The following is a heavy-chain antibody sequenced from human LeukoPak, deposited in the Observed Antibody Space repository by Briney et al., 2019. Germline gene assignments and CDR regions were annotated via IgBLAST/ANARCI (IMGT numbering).Heavy chain of an antibody. Sequence: SETLSLTCAVYGGSFSVYYWSWIRQPPGKGLEWIGEINHSGSTNYNPSLKSRVTISVDTSKNQFSLKLSSVTAADTAVYYCARGPQLPSVVVPARGFDPWGQGTLVTVSS. J-gene: IGHJ5*02. CDR3: ARGPQLPSVVVPARGFDP. CDR1: GGSFSVYY. D-gene: IGHD2-2*01. V-gene: IGHV4-34*01. CDR2: INHSGST.